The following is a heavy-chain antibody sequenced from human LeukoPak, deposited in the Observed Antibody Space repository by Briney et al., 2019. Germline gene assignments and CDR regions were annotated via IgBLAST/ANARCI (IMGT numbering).Heavy chain of an antibody. CDR1: GFTFNSYG. Sequence: GGSLRLSCAASGFTFNSYGISWVRQAPGKGLEWVSAISGSGGSTYYADSVKGRFTISRDNAKNSLYLQMNSLRAEDTAVYYCARAKRGRFTVTTSDAFDIWGQGTMVTVSS. D-gene: IGHD4-17*01. V-gene: IGHV3-21*04. CDR3: ARAKRGRFTVTTSDAFDI. J-gene: IGHJ3*02. CDR2: ISGSGGST.